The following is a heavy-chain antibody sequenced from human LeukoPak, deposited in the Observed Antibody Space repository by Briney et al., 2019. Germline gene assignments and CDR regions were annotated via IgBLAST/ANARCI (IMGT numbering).Heavy chain of an antibody. V-gene: IGHV3-23*01. J-gene: IGHJ4*02. Sequence: PGRSLRLSCAASGFTFSSYGMHWVRQAPGKGLEWVSAISGSGGSTYYADSVKGRFTISRDNSKNTLYLQMNSLRAEDTAVYYCAKAIIPSYYYDSSGYYYGLDYWGQGTLVTVSS. CDR1: GFTFSSYG. D-gene: IGHD3-22*01. CDR2: ISGSGGST. CDR3: AKAIIPSYYYDSSGYYYGLDY.